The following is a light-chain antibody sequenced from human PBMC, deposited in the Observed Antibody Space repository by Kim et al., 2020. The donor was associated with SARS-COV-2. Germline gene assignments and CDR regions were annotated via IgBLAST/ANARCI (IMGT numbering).Light chain of an antibody. V-gene: IGLV3-21*04. J-gene: IGLJ1*01. CDR2: NDR. CDR3: QVWDNTSDQYV. Sequence: SYELTQPPSVSVAPGKTARITCGGDNIESKIVHWYQQRPGQAPVMVIYNDRDRPSGIPERFSGSNSENSATLTIRRVEAGDEADYYCQVWDNTSDQYVFGIGTKDTVL. CDR1: NIESKI.